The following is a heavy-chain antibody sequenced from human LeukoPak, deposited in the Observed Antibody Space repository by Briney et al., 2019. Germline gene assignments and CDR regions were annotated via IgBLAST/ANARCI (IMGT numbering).Heavy chain of an antibody. J-gene: IGHJ4*02. CDR2: IKQDGSKK. CDR1: RFPFSSYW. D-gene: IGHD5-24*01. CDR3: TRVGYIDEGIDY. Sequence: GASLRLSCVASRFPFSSYWMTWVRQAPGKGLEWVANIKQDGSKKSYVDSVKGRFTISRDNAKNSLYLQMNSLRAEDTAIYYCTRVGYIDEGIDYWGQGTLVTVSS. V-gene: IGHV3-7*04.